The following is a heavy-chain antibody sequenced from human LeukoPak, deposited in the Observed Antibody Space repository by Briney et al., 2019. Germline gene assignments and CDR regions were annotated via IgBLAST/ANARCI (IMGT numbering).Heavy chain of an antibody. V-gene: IGHV4-59*12. D-gene: IGHD3-22*01. J-gene: IGHJ4*02. Sequence: SETLSLTCTVSGGSISSYYWSWIRQSPGKGLEWIGYIYYSGSTSYNPSLKSGVTISVDSIKNQFSLRLASVTAADTAVYYCASAPDDSSGYYVAYWGQGTLVTVSS. CDR2: IYYSGST. CDR1: GGSISSYY. CDR3: ASAPDDSSGYYVAY.